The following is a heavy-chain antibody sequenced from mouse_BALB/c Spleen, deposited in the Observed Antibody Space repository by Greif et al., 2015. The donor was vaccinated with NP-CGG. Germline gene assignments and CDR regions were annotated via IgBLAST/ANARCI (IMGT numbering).Heavy chain of an antibody. Sequence: QVQLQQPGPGLVAPSQSLSITCTVSGFSLTGYGVNWVRQPPGKGLEWLGMIWGDGSTDYNSALKSRLSISKDNSKSQVFLKMNSLQTDDTARYYCARYGYEAWFAYWGQGTLVTVSA. V-gene: IGHV2-6-7*01. J-gene: IGHJ3*01. D-gene: IGHD1-2*01. CDR3: ARYGYEAWFAY. CDR1: GFSLTGYG. CDR2: IWGDGST.